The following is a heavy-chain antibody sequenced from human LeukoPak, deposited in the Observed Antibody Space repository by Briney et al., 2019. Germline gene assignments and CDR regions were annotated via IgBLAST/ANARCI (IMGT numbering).Heavy chain of an antibody. D-gene: IGHD1-14*01. V-gene: IGHV3-23*01. J-gene: IGHJ4*02. CDR1: GFAFGSEA. CDR2: ISPGGGTT. CDR3: AKSEGTEPNHFDY. Sequence: GGSLRLSCAVSGFAFGSEAMSWVRQSPARGLEWVASISPGGGTTYYADYVKGRFTISRDNSKNSLFVQMNSLRAEDTAVYYCAKSEGTEPNHFDYWGQGTLVTVSS.